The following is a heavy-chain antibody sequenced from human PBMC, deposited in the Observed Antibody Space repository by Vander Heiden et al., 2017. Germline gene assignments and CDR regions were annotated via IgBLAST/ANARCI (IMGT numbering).Heavy chain of an antibody. Sequence: QVQLVQSGAEVKKPGASVKVSCKASGYTFTGYYMPWVRQAPGQGLEWMGWINPNSGGTNYAQKFQGRVTMTRDTSISTAYMELSRLRSDDTAVYYCARDRGVYSYGYGGAFDIWGQGTMVTVSS. CDR2: INPNSGGT. CDR1: GYTFTGYY. V-gene: IGHV1-2*02. CDR3: ARDRGVYSYGYGGAFDI. J-gene: IGHJ3*02. D-gene: IGHD5-18*01.